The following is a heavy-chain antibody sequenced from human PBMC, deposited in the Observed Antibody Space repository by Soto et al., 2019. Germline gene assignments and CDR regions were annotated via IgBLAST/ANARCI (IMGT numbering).Heavy chain of an antibody. CDR3: ARGKAVAGTGSIDP. J-gene: IGHJ5*02. D-gene: IGHD6-19*01. Sequence: SETLSLTCAVSGGSINSGGYSWSWIRQPPGKGLEWIGYIYHSGSTYYNPSLKSRVTISVDRSKNQFSLKLSSVTAADTAVYDCARGKAVAGTGSIDPWGQGTLVTVSS. CDR1: GGSINSGGYS. CDR2: IYHSGST. V-gene: IGHV4-30-2*01.